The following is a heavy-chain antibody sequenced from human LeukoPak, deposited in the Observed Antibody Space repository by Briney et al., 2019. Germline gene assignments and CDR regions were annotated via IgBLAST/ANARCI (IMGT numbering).Heavy chain of an antibody. Sequence: SETLSLTCTVSGGSISSYYWSWIRQPPGKGLKWIGYIYYSGSTNYNPSLKSRVTISVDTSKNQFSLKLSFVTAADTAVYYCARRVRAAFDYWGQGTLVTVSS. V-gene: IGHV4-59*08. J-gene: IGHJ4*02. D-gene: IGHD6-25*01. CDR2: IYYSGST. CDR3: ARRVRAAFDY. CDR1: GGSISSYY.